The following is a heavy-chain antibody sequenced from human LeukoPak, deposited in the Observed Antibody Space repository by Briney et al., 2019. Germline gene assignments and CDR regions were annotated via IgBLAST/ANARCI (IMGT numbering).Heavy chain of an antibody. Sequence: ASVKVSCKSSGGTFSSYAISWVRQAPGQGLEWMGGIIPIFGTANYAQKFQGRVTITTDESTSTAYMELSSLRSEDTAVYYCARGAGVTRHFDYWGQGTLVTVSS. V-gene: IGHV1-69*05. CDR2: IIPIFGTA. CDR1: GGTFSSYA. D-gene: IGHD4-23*01. CDR3: ARGAGVTRHFDY. J-gene: IGHJ4*02.